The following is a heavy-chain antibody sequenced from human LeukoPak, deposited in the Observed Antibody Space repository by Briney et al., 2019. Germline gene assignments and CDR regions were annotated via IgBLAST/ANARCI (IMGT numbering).Heavy chain of an antibody. J-gene: IGHJ4*02. V-gene: IGHV3-21*04. CDR3: ARRAGAYSHPYDY. CDR1: GFTFSSYS. Sequence: GGSLRLSCAASGFTFSSYSMNWVRQAPGKGLVWVSSISSSSSYIYYADSVKGRFTISRDNSKNTLYLQMNSLRAEDTAVCYCARRAGAYSHPYDYWGQGTLVTVSS. D-gene: IGHD4/OR15-4a*01. CDR2: ISSSSSYI.